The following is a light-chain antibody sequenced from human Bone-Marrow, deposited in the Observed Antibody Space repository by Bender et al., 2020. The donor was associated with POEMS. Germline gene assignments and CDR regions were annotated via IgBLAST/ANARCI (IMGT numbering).Light chain of an antibody. V-gene: IGLV4-69*02. CDR1: SGHSNYA. Sequence: QPVLTQSPSASASLGASVNLTCTLSSGHSNYAIAWHQLQPEKGPRYLMKVNNDGSHIKGDGIPDRFSGSSSGAERYLTISSLQSEDEADYYCLSSTRTNTRVFGGGTKVTVL. CDR2: VNNDGSH. CDR3: LSSTRTNTRV. J-gene: IGLJ3*02.